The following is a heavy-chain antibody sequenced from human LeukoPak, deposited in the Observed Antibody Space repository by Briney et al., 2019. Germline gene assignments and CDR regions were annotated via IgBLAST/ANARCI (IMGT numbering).Heavy chain of an antibody. V-gene: IGHV4-59*08. CDR1: GGSISSYY. Sequence: SETLSLTCTVSGGSISSYYWSWIRQPPGKGLEWIGYIYYSGSTNYNPSLKSRVTISVDTSKNQFSLKLSSVTAADTAVYYCARHPTPVTTLGVPFDYWGQGTLVTVSS. D-gene: IGHD4-17*01. CDR3: ARHPTPVTTLGVPFDY. CDR2: IYYSGST. J-gene: IGHJ4*02.